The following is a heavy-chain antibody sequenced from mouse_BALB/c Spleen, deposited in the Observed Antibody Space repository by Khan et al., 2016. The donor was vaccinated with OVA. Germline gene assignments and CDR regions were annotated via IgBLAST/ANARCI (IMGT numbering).Heavy chain of an antibody. CDR2: ISSSGST. CDR1: GYSITSDYA. Sequence: EVELVESGPGLVKPSQSLSLTCTVTGYSITSDYAWNWIRQFPGNKLEWMGYISSSGSTNYNPAFKSRISITRDTSKNQFFLQLKSVTTEDTATYYCARDGSRYNYAMDYWGQGTSVTVSS. V-gene: IGHV3-2*02. CDR3: ARDGSRYNYAMDY. D-gene: IGHD2-3*01. J-gene: IGHJ4*01.